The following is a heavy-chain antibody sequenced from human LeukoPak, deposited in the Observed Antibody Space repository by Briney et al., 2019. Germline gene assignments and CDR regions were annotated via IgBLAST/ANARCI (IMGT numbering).Heavy chain of an antibody. CDR1: GGSISSYY. D-gene: IGHD3-3*01. J-gene: IGHJ4*02. Sequence: SETLSLTCSVSGGSISSYYWSWIRQPPGKGLEWIGYIYYTGSTNYNPSLKSRVTISVDTSKNQFSLNLGSVTAADTAVYYCARGSYDFASWGQGTLVTVSS. CDR3: ARGSYDFAS. CDR2: IYYTGST. V-gene: IGHV4-59*01.